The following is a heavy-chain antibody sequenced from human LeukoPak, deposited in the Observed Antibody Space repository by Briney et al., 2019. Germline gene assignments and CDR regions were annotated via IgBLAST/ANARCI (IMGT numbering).Heavy chain of an antibody. CDR2: FDPEDGET. CDR1: GYTLTELS. D-gene: IGHD2-21*02. J-gene: IGHJ4*02. Sequence: ASVKVSWKVFGYTLTELSMHWVRQAPGKGLEWMGGFDPEDGETIYAQKFQGRATMTEDTSTDTAYMELSSLRSEDTAVYYCATPPFAYCGGDCYYFDYWGQGTLVTVSS. CDR3: ATPPFAYCGGDCYYFDY. V-gene: IGHV1-24*01.